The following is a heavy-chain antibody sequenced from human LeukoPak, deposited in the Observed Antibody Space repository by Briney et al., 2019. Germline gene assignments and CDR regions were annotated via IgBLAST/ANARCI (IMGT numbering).Heavy chain of an antibody. CDR1: GFNFNSYW. CDR2: ISHSSSTI. Sequence: GGSLRLSCVVSGFNFNSYWMSWLRQAPGKGLEWLSYISHSSSTIYYADSVKGRFTISRDNAKNSLYLQMNSLRAEDTALYYCATYGSGSGTFFDSWGQGTLVTVSS. D-gene: IGHD3-10*01. V-gene: IGHV3-48*04. CDR3: ATYGSGSGTFFDS. J-gene: IGHJ4*01.